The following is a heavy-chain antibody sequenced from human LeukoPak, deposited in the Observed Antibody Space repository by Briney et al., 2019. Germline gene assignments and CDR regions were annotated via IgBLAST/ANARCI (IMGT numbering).Heavy chain of an antibody. CDR1: GGSVSKYY. CDR3: ARIRYYDFWRGSFFEY. Sequence: SETLSLTCTVSGGSVSKYYWNWIRQPPGKGLEWVGDVDYSGTTSYNPSLKNRVTISIDTSKNSFSLKLNSVTTADTAIYYCARIRYYDFWRGSFFEYWGQGALVTVSS. CDR2: VDYSGTT. V-gene: IGHV4-59*02. J-gene: IGHJ4*02. D-gene: IGHD3-3*01.